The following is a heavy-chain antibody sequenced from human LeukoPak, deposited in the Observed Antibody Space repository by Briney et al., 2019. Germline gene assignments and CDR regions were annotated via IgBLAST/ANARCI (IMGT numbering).Heavy chain of an antibody. D-gene: IGHD4-17*01. V-gene: IGHV1-3*01. J-gene: IGHJ4*02. CDR3: ASVLLDYGDYVFDY. Sequence: APVKVSCKASGYTFTSYAMHWVRQGPGQRLEWIGWINAGNGNTKYSQKFQGRVTITRDTSASTAYMELSSLRSEDTAVYYCASVLLDYGDYVFDYWGQGTLVTVSS. CDR1: GYTFTSYA. CDR2: INAGNGNT.